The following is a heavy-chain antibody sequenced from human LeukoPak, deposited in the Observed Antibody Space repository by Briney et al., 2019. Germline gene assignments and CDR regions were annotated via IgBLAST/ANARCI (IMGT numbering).Heavy chain of an antibody. CDR2: MNPNSGNT. CDR1: GYTFTGYY. CDR3: ARGRRGQGSFQWIQLWLFDY. D-gene: IGHD5-18*01. V-gene: IGHV1-8*02. Sequence: ASVKVSCKASGYTFTGYYMHWVRQAPGQGLEWMGWMNPNSGNTGYTQKFQGRVTMTRNTSISTAYMELSSLRSEDTAVYYCARGRRGQGSFQWIQLWLFDYWGQGTLVTVSS. J-gene: IGHJ4*02.